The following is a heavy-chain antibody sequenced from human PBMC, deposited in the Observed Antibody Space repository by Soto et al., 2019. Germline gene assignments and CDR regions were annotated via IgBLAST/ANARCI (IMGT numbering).Heavy chain of an antibody. Sequence: PSETLSLTCAVSGGSITSVGYSWSWIRQAPGKGLEWLGYIYQSGSAYYNPSLKSRVTISVDKSKNQFSLKLSSVTAADTAVYYCARGLSTLSPLDDWGQGTLVTVSS. V-gene: IGHV4-30-2*01. J-gene: IGHJ4*02. D-gene: IGHD3-16*02. CDR2: IYQSGSA. CDR3: ARGLSTLSPLDD. CDR1: GGSITSVGYS.